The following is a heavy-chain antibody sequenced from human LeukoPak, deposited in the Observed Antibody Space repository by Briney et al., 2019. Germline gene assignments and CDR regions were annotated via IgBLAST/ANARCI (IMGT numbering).Heavy chain of an antibody. Sequence: GGSLRLSCAASGFTFSSYAMSWVRQAPGKGLEWVSAISGGGGSTYFADSVKGRFTISRDNSKNTLYLQMNSLRAEDTAVYYCAKSSRGSFDYWGQGTLVTVSS. J-gene: IGHJ4*02. V-gene: IGHV3-23*01. CDR3: AKSSRGSFDY. CDR1: GFTFSSYA. CDR2: ISGGGGST. D-gene: IGHD2-15*01.